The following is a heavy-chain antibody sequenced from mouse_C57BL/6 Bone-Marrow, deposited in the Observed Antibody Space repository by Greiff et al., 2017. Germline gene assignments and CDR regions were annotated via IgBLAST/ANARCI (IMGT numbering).Heavy chain of an antibody. D-gene: IGHD1-1*01. CDR1: GYTFTSYG. V-gene: IGHV1-81*01. Sequence: VQLQQSGAELARPGASVKLSCKASGYTFTSYGISWVKQRTGQGLEWIGEIYPRSGNTYYNEKFKGKATLTADKSSSTAYMGLRRLTSEDSAVYFCARRYYYGSTHWYFDVWGTGTTVTVSS. J-gene: IGHJ1*03. CDR2: IYPRSGNT. CDR3: ARRYYYGSTHWYFDV.